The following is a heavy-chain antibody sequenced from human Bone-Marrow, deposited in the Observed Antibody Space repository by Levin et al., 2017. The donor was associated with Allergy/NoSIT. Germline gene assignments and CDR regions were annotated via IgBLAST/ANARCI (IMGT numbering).Heavy chain of an antibody. CDR1: GFTFGDFA. D-gene: IGHD3-10*01. CDR2: ISWDSGNI. Sequence: SGGSLRLSCATSGFTFGDFAVHWVRQGPGKGLEWVSGISWDSGNINYADSVKGRFTISRDHAKNSVYLQMNSLRLDDTAFYYCAKDHGSGRLPGGYWYLDFWGRGTLVTVSS. CDR3: AKDHGSGRLPGGYWYLDF. J-gene: IGHJ2*01. V-gene: IGHV3-9*01.